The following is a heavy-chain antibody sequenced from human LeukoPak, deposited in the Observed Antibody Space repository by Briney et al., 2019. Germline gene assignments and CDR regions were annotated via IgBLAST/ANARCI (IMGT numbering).Heavy chain of an antibody. CDR2: IRYDGSNK. CDR1: GFTFTNYW. D-gene: IGHD3-16*02. Sequence: GGSLRLSCAASGFTFTNYWMSWVRQAPGKGLEWVAFIRYDGSNKYYADSVKGRFTISRDNSKSTLYLQMNSLRADDTAVYYCAKDIIVWGQGTLVTVSS. V-gene: IGHV3-30*02. J-gene: IGHJ4*02. CDR3: AKDIIV.